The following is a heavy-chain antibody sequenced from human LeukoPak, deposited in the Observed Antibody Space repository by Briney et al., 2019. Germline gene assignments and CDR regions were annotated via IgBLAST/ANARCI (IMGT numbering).Heavy chain of an antibody. CDR3: AKDRLFIAVAGTSDY. Sequence: GGSLRLSCAASGFTFSSYAMSWVRQAPGKGLESVSAISGSGGSTYYADSVKGRFTISRDNSKNTLYLQMNSLRAEDTAVYYCAKDRLFIAVAGTSDYWGQGTLVTVSS. CDR2: ISGSGGST. J-gene: IGHJ4*02. V-gene: IGHV3-23*01. CDR1: GFTFSSYA. D-gene: IGHD6-19*01.